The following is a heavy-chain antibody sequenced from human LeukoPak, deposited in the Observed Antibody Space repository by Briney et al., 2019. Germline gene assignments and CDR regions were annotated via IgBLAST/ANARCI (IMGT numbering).Heavy chain of an antibody. V-gene: IGHV1-2*02. Sequence: GASVNVSCKASGYTFTGYYLHWVRQAPGQGLEWMGWINPNSGGTNYAQKFQGRVTMTRDTSISTAYMELSRRRSDDTAVYYCARAGGRGWFDPWGQGTLVTVSS. CDR1: GYTFTGYY. J-gene: IGHJ5*02. CDR2: INPNSGGT. D-gene: IGHD2-8*02. CDR3: ARAGGRGWFDP.